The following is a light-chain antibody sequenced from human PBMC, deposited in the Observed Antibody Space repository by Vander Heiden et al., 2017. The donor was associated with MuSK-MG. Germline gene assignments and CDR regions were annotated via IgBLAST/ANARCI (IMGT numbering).Light chain of an antibody. Sequence: QSVLTQPPSVSGAPGQRVTISCTGTNSNIGAGYDVHWYQQLPGKAPKLLMFQNADRPSGVPDRFSGSNSGTSASLAITGLQAEDEADYYCQSYDSSLSASVFGTGTKVTVL. CDR3: QSYDSSLSASV. J-gene: IGLJ1*01. CDR1: NSNIGAGYD. V-gene: IGLV1-40*01. CDR2: QNA.